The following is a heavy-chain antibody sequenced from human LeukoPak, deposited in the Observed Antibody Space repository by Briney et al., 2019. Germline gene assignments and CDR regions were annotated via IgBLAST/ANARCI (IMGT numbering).Heavy chain of an antibody. J-gene: IGHJ3*02. CDR3: ALSYYDSSGYWGPQAFDI. CDR1: GGTFSSYA. CDR2: IIPIFGTA. V-gene: IGHV1-69*05. D-gene: IGHD3-22*01. Sequence: SVKVSSNASGGTFSSYAISWVRRAPGQGLDGMGGIIPIFGTANYAQKFQGRVTITTDESTSTAYMEMSRLRCEDTAVYHCALSYYDSSGYWGPQAFDIWAQGTMVTVSS.